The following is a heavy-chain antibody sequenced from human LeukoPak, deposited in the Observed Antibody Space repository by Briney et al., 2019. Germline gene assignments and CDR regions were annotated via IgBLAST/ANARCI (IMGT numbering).Heavy chain of an antibody. D-gene: IGHD6-13*01. Sequence: ETLSLTCTVSGVSISSYHWSWIRQAPGKGLEWVSGITWNGGSTGYADSVKGRVAISRDNAKSSLYLQMNGLRAEDTALYYCARGAAAGPIDYWGQGTLVTVSS. CDR3: ARGAAAGPIDY. V-gene: IGHV3-20*04. J-gene: IGHJ4*02. CDR1: GVSISSYH. CDR2: ITWNGGST.